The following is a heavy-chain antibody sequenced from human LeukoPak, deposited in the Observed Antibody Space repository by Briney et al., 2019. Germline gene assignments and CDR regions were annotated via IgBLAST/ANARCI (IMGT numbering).Heavy chain of an antibody. V-gene: IGHV3-23*01. D-gene: IGHD6-13*01. CDR3: AKSRSSSWYPEHFQH. CDR2: ISGSGGST. J-gene: IGHJ1*01. Sequence: ETLSLTCTVSGGSISSYYWSWVRQAPGKGLEWVSAISGSGGSTYYADSVKGRFTISRDNSKNTLYLQMNSLRAEDTAVYYCAKSRSSSWYPEHFQHWGQGTLVTVSS. CDR1: GGSISSYY.